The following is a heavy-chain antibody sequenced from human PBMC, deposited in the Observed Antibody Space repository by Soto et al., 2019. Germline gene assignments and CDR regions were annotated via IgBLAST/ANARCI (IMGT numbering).Heavy chain of an antibody. J-gene: IGHJ4*02. D-gene: IGHD2-2*01. CDR1: GGSISSYY. CDR3: ARDNLCHDY. CDR2: IYYSGST. V-gene: IGHV4-59*01. Sequence: SETLSLTCTVSGGSISSYYWSWIRQPPGKGLEWIGYIYYSGSTNYNPSLKSRVTISVDTSKNQFSLKLSSVTAADTAVYYCARDNLCHDYWGQGTLVTVSS.